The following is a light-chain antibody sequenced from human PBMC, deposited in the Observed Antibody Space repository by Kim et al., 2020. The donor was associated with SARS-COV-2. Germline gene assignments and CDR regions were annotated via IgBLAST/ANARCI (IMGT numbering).Light chain of an antibody. V-gene: IGKV3D-15*01. CDR2: GAS. J-gene: IGKJ4*01. CDR3: QQYNRWPLT. CDR1: QSVSTY. Sequence: IVMTQSPVALSVAPGETVALSCRAAQSVSTYLAWYQQKPGQAPRLLIYGASTRATGIPARFSGSGSGTEFTLIINSLQPEDVAVYYCQQYNRWPLTFGGGTKVEIK.